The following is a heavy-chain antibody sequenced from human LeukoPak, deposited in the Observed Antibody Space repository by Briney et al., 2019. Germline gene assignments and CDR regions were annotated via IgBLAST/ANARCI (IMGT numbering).Heavy chain of an antibody. V-gene: IGHV4-4*07. CDR1: GGSISNYH. D-gene: IGHD5-24*01. Sequence: SETLSLTCTVSGGSISNYHWSWIRQPAGEGLEWIGRMYASGSTSYNPSLKSRVTMSGDTSKNQFSLKLSSVTAADTAVYYCAASTEGLQVDYWGQGTLVTVSS. J-gene: IGHJ4*02. CDR2: MYASGST. CDR3: AASTEGLQVDY.